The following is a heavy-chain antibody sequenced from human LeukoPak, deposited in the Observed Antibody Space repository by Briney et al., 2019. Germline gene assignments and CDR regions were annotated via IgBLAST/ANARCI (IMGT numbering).Heavy chain of an antibody. D-gene: IGHD3-10*01. J-gene: IGHJ5*02. CDR2: INHSGST. CDR1: GGSFSDSY. Sequence: PPETLSLTCAVYGGSFSDSYWSWIRQPPGKGLEWIGEINHSGSTNYNPSLKSRVTISVDTSKNQFSLKLSSVTAADTAVYYCASYYYGSGSNNWFDPWGQGTLVTVSS. V-gene: IGHV4-34*01. CDR3: ASYYYGSGSNNWFDP.